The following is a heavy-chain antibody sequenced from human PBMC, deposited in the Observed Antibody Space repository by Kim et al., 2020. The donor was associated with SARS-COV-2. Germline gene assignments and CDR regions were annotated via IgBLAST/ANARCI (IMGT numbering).Heavy chain of an antibody. Sequence: GGSLRLSCAASGFTFSSYSMNWVRQAPGKGLEWVSSISSSSSYIYYADSVKGRFTISRDNAKNSLYLQMNSLRAEDTAVYYCAREGWDSGYDWGGDFDYWGQGTLVTVSS. J-gene: IGHJ4*02. V-gene: IGHV3-21*01. D-gene: IGHD5-12*01. CDR3: AREGWDSGYDWGGDFDY. CDR2: ISSSSSYI. CDR1: GFTFSSYS.